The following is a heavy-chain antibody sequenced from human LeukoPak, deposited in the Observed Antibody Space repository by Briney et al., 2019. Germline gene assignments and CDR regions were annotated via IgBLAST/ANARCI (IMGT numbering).Heavy chain of an antibody. CDR2: INPNSGGT. CDR1: GYTFTGYY. CDR3: ARYFYDSSGSSSDAYVI. Sequence: GASVKVSCKTSGYTFTGYYMHWVRQAPGQGLEWMGWINPNSGGTNYAQRFQGRVTMTRDTSISTAYMELSRLRSDDSAVYYCARYFYDSSGSSSDAYVIWGQGTMVTVSS. D-gene: IGHD3-22*01. V-gene: IGHV1-2*02. J-gene: IGHJ3*02.